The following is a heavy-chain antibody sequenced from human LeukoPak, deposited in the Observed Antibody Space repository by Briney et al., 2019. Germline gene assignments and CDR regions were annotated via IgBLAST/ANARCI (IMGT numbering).Heavy chain of an antibody. D-gene: IGHD2-2*01. V-gene: IGHV1-24*01. J-gene: IGHJ4*02. CDR1: GYTLTELS. CDR3: ATVRLYCSSTSCVDY. Sequence: ASVKVSCKVSGYTLTELSMHWVRQAPGKGLEWMGGLDPEDGETIYAQKFQGRVTMTEDTSTDTAYMELSSLRSEDTAVYYCATVRLYCSSTSCVDYWGQGTLVTVSS. CDR2: LDPEDGET.